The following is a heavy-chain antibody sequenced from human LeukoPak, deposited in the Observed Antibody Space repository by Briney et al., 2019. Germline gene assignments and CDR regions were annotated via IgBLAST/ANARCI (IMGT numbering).Heavy chain of an antibody. J-gene: IGHJ5*02. V-gene: IGHV4-59*01. D-gene: IGHD4-17*01. CDR3: ARLPAGDYSNWFDP. Sequence: SETLSLTCTVSGGSISSYYWSWIRQPPGKGLEWIGYIYYSGSTNYNPSLKSRVTISVDTSKNQFSLKLSSVTAADTAVYYCARLPAGDYSNWFDPWGQGTLVTVSS. CDR1: GGSISSYY. CDR2: IYYSGST.